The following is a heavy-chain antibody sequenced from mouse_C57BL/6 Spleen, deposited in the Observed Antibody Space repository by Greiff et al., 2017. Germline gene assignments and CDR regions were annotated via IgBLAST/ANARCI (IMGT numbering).Heavy chain of an antibody. V-gene: IGHV3-6*01. D-gene: IGHD1-1*01. CDR1: GYSITSGYY. J-gene: IGHJ4*01. CDR2: ISYDGSN. Sequence: EVKLVESGPGLVKPSQSLSLTCSVTGYSITSGYYWNWIRQFPGNKLEWMGYISYDGSNNYNPSLKNRISITRDTSKNQFFLKLNSVTTEDTATYYCARSDYGRAMDYWGQGTSVTVSS. CDR3: ARSDYGRAMDY.